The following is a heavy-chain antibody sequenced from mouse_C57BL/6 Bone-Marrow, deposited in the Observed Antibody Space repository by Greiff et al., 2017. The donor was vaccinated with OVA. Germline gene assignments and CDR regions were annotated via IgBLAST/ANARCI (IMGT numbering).Heavy chain of an antibody. J-gene: IGHJ2*01. Sequence: QVQLPHSLASLFLPLASVQLSCPSSFYTFTDYYINWVKQRPGQGLEWIARIYPGSGNTYYNEKFKGKATLTAEKSSSTAYMQLSSLISEDSAVYFCARSEGYWGQGTTLTVSS. CDR1: FYTFTDYY. V-gene: IGHV1-76*01. CDR2: IYPGSGNT. CDR3: ARSEGY.